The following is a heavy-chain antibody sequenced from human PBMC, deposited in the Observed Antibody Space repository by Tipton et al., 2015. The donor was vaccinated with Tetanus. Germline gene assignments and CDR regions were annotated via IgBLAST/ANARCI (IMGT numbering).Heavy chain of an antibody. CDR3: ARGNGYRYGYGY. Sequence: TLSLTCAVYGGSLSGYYWSWIRQPPGKGLEWIGEINHSGSTNYNPSLKSRVTISVDTSKNQFSLKLSSVTAADTAVYYCARGNGYRYGYGYWGQGTLVTVSS. CDR1: GGSLSGYY. J-gene: IGHJ4*02. CDR2: INHSGST. V-gene: IGHV4-34*01. D-gene: IGHD5-18*01.